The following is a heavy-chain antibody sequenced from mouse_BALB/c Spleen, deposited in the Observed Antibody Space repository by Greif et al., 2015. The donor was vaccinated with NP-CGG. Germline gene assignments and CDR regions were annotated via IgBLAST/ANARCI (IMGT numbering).Heavy chain of an antibody. CDR1: GFTFTDYY. CDR3: ARDNYGRDYAMDY. J-gene: IGHJ4*01. Sequence: EVKLVESGGGLVQPGGSLRLSCATSGFTFTDYYMSWVRQPPGKALEWLGFIRNKANGYTTEYSASVKGRFTISRDNSQSILYLQMNTLRAEDSATYYCARDNYGRDYAMDYWGQGTSVTVSS. CDR2: IRNKANGYTT. D-gene: IGHD1-1*01. V-gene: IGHV7-3*02.